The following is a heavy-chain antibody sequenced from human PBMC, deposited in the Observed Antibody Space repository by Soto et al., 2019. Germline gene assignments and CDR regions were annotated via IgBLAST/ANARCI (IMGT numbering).Heavy chain of an antibody. CDR3: AMVVNYVTPAAQDV. Sequence: QVQLVQSGDEVRKPGSSVKVSCKASGYIFVNYGIAWVRQAPGQGLEWMGWISPYSGNTHYASKVQGRLTITTDTFTSTAYIDLGRLTSDDTAVYYCAMVVNYVTPAAQDVWGQGTTVTVSS. V-gene: IGHV1-18*01. J-gene: IGHJ6*02. CDR2: ISPYSGNT. D-gene: IGHD3-16*01. CDR1: GYIFVNYG.